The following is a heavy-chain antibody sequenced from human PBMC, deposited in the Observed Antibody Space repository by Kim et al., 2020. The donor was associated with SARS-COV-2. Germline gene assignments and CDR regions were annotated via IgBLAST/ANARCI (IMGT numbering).Heavy chain of an antibody. Sequence: GGSLRLSCAASGFTFSSYAMHWVRQAPGKGLEWVAVISYDGSNKYYADSVKGRFTISRDNSKNTLYLQMNSLRAEDTAVYYCARGALDWNDEGYYFDYWGQGTLVTVSS. CDR1: GFTFSSYA. D-gene: IGHD1-1*01. CDR2: ISYDGSNK. CDR3: ARGALDWNDEGYYFDY. V-gene: IGHV3-30-3*01. J-gene: IGHJ4*02.